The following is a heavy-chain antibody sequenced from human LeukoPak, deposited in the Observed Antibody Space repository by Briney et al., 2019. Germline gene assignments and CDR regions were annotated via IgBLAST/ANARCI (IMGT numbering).Heavy chain of an antibody. J-gene: IGHJ5*02. D-gene: IGHD2-2*01. Sequence: ASVKVSCKASGGTFSSYAISWVRQAPGQGLEWMGRIIPIFGTANYAQKFQGRVTITTDESTSTAYMELSSLRSEDTAVYYCARDEWVCEGSTSCLPYNWFDPWGQGTLVTVSS. CDR1: GGTFSSYA. CDR3: ARDEWVCEGSTSCLPYNWFDP. CDR2: IIPIFGTA. V-gene: IGHV1-69*05.